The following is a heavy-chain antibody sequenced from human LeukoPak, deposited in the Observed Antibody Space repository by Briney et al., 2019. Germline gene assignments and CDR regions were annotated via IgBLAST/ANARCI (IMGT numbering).Heavy chain of an antibody. D-gene: IGHD5-18*01. CDR2: IYHTGST. CDR3: ARVAGYTYSYCYFDY. CDR1: GGSFSSYY. V-gene: IGHV4-59*01. J-gene: IGHJ4*02. Sequence: SETLSLTCTVSGGSFSSYYWTWIRQPPGKGLEWIGYIYHTGSTNYNPSLKSRVTISVDTSKNQFSLKLTSVTAADTAVYFCARVAGYTYSYCYFDYWGQGTLVTVSS.